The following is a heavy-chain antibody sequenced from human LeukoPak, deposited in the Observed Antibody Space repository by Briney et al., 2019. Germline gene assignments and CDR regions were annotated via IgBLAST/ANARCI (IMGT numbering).Heavy chain of an antibody. J-gene: IGHJ4*02. D-gene: IGHD2-2*01. CDR3: AKGVVPAAMALDFDY. Sequence: GGSLRLSCAASGFTFSSYAMSWVRQAPGKGLEWVSAISGSGGSTYYADSVRGRFTISRDNYKNTLYLQMNSLRAEDTAVYYCAKGVVPAAMALDFDYWGQGTLVTVSS. CDR1: GFTFSSYA. V-gene: IGHV3-23*01. CDR2: ISGSGGST.